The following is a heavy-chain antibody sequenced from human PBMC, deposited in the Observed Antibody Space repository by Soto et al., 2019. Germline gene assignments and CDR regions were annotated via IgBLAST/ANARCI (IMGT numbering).Heavy chain of an antibody. CDR1: GGTFSSYA. CDR2: IIPIFGTA. Sequence: QVQLVQSGAEVKKPGSSVKVSCKASGGTFSSYAISWVRQAPGQGLEWMGGIIPIFGTANYAQKFQGRVTNTADQSTSTAYMELSSLRSEDTAVYYCAGRRGYCSGGSCYYVYFDYWGQGTLVTVSS. V-gene: IGHV1-69*01. CDR3: AGRRGYCSGGSCYYVYFDY. D-gene: IGHD2-15*01. J-gene: IGHJ4*02.